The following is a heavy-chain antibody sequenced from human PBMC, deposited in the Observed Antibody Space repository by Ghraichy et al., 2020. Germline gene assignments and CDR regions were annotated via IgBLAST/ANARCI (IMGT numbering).Heavy chain of an antibody. J-gene: IGHJ4*02. V-gene: IGHV3-30*03. CDR3: ATDGAAAGRHGFDY. Sequence: GGSLRLSCAASGFTFSTYGMHWVRQAPGKGLEWVALTSYDGRNKYYAASVKGRFTISRDNSKSTLYLQMNSLRVEDTAVYYCATDGAAAGRHGFDYWGQGTLVTVSS. CDR1: GFTFSTYG. D-gene: IGHD6-13*01. CDR2: TSYDGRNK.